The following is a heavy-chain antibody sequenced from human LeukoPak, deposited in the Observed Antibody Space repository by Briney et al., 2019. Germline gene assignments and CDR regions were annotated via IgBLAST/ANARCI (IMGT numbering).Heavy chain of an antibody. CDR2: ISWDGGST. D-gene: IGHD1-26*01. J-gene: IGHJ4*02. V-gene: IGHV3-43*01. CDR1: GFTFDDYT. Sequence: GGSLRLSCAACGFTFDDYTMHWVRQAPGKGLEWVALISWDGGSTYYADSVKGRFTISRDNSKNMLYLQMNSLRAEDTAVYYCAKPTRGGGGSFLIEQWGQGTLATVSS. CDR3: AKPTRGGGGSFLIEQ.